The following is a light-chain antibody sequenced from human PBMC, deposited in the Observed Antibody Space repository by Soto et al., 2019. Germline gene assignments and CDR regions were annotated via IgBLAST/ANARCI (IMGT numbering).Light chain of an antibody. CDR1: QSVSSSF. Sequence: EIVLTQSPGTLSLSPGERATLSCRASQSVSSSFLAWYQQKPRQAPRLLFYGASSRTPGIPDRFSGRGYGTDFTLTISRLEPEDFAVYYCQQYGSSFTFGPGTKVDIK. V-gene: IGKV3-20*01. J-gene: IGKJ3*01. CDR3: QQYGSSFT. CDR2: GAS.